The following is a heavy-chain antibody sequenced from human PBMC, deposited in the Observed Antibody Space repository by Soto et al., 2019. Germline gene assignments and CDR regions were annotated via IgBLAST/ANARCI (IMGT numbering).Heavy chain of an antibody. D-gene: IGHD2-2*01. CDR3: AIYHLELFRFDY. Sequence: GASVKVSCKSSGGTFSSFINYPINWVRQAPGQGLEWMGGIVPNVGTVNYAQKFRGKVTITADKSTGTAYMELRSLRSDDTAMYFCAIYHLELFRFDYWGQGTLVTVSS. J-gene: IGHJ4*02. CDR2: IVPNVGTV. CDR1: GGTFSSFINYP. V-gene: IGHV1-69*06.